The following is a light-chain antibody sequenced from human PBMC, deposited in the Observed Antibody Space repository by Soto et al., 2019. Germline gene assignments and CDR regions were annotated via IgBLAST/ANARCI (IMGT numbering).Light chain of an antibody. V-gene: IGLV2-14*01. Sequence: QSVLTQPASVSGSPGQSITISCTVTSSDVGGNHVSWYQQYPGKAPRLIIYDVSNRPSGMSNRFSGSKSDNTASLTISGLQADDEADYYCSSHTISSRYVFGSGTKVTVL. CDR2: DVS. J-gene: IGLJ1*01. CDR3: SSHTISSRYV. CDR1: SSDVGGNH.